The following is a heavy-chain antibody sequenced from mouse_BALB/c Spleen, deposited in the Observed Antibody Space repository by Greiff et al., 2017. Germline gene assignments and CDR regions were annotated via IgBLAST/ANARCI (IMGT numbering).Heavy chain of an antibody. CDR1: GFTFSSYT. CDR2: ISNGGGST. CDR3: ARLYGNYDAMDY. D-gene: IGHD2-1*01. Sequence: EVQVVESGGDLVKPGGSLKLSCAASGFTFSSYTMSWVRQTPEKRLEWVAYISNGGGSTYYPDTVKGRFTISRDNAKNTLYLQMSSLKSEDTAMYYCARLYGNYDAMDYWGQGTSVTVSS. J-gene: IGHJ4*01. V-gene: IGHV5-12-2*01.